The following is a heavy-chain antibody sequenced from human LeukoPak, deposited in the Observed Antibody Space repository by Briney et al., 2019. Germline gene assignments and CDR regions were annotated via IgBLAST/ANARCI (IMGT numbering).Heavy chain of an antibody. CDR1: GVSFSGYY. CDR3: AREKDYGDESLFDY. Sequence: PSETLSLTCAVYGVSFSGYYWSWIRQHPGKGLEWIGYIYYSGSTYYNPSLKSRVTISVDTSKNQFSLKLSSVTAADTAVYYCAREKDYGDESLFDYWGQGTLVTVSS. CDR2: IYYSGST. V-gene: IGHV4-31*11. J-gene: IGHJ4*02. D-gene: IGHD4-17*01.